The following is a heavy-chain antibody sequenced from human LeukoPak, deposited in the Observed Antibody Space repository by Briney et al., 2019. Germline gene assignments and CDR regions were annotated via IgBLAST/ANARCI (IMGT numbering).Heavy chain of an antibody. J-gene: IGHJ4*02. CDR3: AKSGGYGLIDY. Sequence: SETLSLTCTVSGASISGSGYYWGWIRQPPGKGLEWIGSIYSSGSTYYNASLQSRVTISIETSKNQISLRLNSVTAADTAMYYCAKSGGYGLIDYCGQGTQVTVSS. V-gene: IGHV4-39*01. CDR1: GASISGSGYY. CDR2: IYSSGST. D-gene: IGHD1-26*01.